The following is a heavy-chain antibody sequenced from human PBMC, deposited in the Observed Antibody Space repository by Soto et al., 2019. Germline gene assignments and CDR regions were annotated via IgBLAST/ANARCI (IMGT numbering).Heavy chain of an antibody. V-gene: IGHV6-1*01. CDR3: PRGEQYSGRIFDY. CDR2: TYYRSKWYY. D-gene: IGHD1-26*01. CDR1: GDSVSSNSAG. Sequence: SHTLSLTCAITGDSVSSNSAGWSWVRQSPSRGLEWLGRTYYRSKWYYEYAVSVRGRITINPDTSKNQYSLQLNSVTPEDTAVYFCPRGEQYSGRIFDYWGQGTLVTVSS. J-gene: IGHJ4*01.